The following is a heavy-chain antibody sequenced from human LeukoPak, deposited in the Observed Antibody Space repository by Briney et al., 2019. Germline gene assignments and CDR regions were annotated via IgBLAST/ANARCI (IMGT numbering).Heavy chain of an antibody. J-gene: IGHJ4*02. CDR3: ARASGPKFDY. CDR2: IYYSGST. Sequence: SETLSLTCTVSGGSINSYYWNWIRQPPGKGLEWIGYIYYSGSTNYNPSLKSRVTISVDTSKNQFSLKLSSVTAADTAVYYCARASGPKFDYWGQGTLVTVSS. CDR1: GGSINSYY. D-gene: IGHD6-19*01. V-gene: IGHV4-59*01.